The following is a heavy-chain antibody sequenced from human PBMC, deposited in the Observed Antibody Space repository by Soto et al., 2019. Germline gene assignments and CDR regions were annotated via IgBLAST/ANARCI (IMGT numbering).Heavy chain of an antibody. CDR1: GDTFNFYS. CDR3: ASSYGSGYRAFDY. Sequence: QVQVVQSGAEVKSTGSSVKVSCKASGDTFNFYSINWVRQAPGVGLEGVGRDNLILSMSSYAQRFQGRVTMTADKSTSKAYMELSSLSSEDTAIYYCASSYGSGYRAFDYWGQGALVTVSS. J-gene: IGHJ4*02. V-gene: IGHV1-69*02. D-gene: IGHD3-10*01. CDR2: DNLILSMS.